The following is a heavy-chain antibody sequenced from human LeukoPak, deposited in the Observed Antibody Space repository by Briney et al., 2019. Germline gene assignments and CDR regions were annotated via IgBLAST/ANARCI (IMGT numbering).Heavy chain of an antibody. CDR3: GKDPNGNFIGAFDF. D-gene: IGHD4-23*01. CDR2: ISVDGGDI. V-gene: IGHV3-23*01. J-gene: IGHJ3*01. CDR1: RFAFHNYA. Sequence: GGSLRLSCAASRFAFHNYAMTWIRQAPERGLEWVSSISVDGGDIKYTDSAKGRFAISRDNSKGTLYLQMDSLRVEDTAIYYCGKDPNGNFIGAFDFWGQGTMVTVSS.